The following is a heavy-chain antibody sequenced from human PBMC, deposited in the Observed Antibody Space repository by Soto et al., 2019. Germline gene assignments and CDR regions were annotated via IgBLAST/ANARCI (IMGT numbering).Heavy chain of an antibody. CDR1: GFTFSSYG. V-gene: IGHV3-30*18. J-gene: IGHJ4*02. CDR3: AKDGDYGDPSGRYYFDY. Sequence: GESLKISCAASGFTFSSYGMHWVRQAPGKGLEWVAVISYDGSNKYYADSVKGRFTISRDNSKNTLYLQMNSLRAEDTAVYYCAKDGDYGDPSGRYYFDYWGQGTLVTVSS. D-gene: IGHD4-17*01. CDR2: ISYDGSNK.